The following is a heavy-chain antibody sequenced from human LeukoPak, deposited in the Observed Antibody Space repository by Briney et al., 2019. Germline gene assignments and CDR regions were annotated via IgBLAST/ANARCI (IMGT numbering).Heavy chain of an antibody. D-gene: IGHD3-3*01. CDR1: GYTFTGYY. CDR3: AREDDFWSGYSGWFDP. J-gene: IGHJ5*02. Sequence: ASVKVSCKASGYTFTGYYMHWVRQAPGQGLEWMGWMNPNSGGTNYAQKFQGRVTMTRDTSISSAYMELSRLRADDTADYYCAREDDFWSGYSGWFDPWGQGTLVTVSS. CDR2: MNPNSGGT. V-gene: IGHV1-2*02.